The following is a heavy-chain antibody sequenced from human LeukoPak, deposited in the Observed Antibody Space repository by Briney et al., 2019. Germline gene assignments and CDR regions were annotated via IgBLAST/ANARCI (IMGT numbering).Heavy chain of an antibody. CDR2: IYHSGST. D-gene: IGHD3-10*01. CDR3: ARDGGYYGSGTFDY. J-gene: IGHJ4*02. Sequence: SETLSLTCAVSGGSISSGGYSWIWIRQPPGKGLEWIGYIYHSGSTYYNPSLKSRVTISVDRSKNQFSLKLSSVTAADTAVYYCARDGGYYGSGTFDYWGQGTLVTVSS. V-gene: IGHV4-30-2*01. CDR1: GGSISSGGYS.